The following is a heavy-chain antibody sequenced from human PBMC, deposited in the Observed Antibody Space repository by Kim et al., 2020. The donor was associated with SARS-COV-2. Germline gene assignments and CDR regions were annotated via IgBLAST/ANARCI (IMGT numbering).Heavy chain of an antibody. CDR3: VVGWLQSGDY. Sequence: TANYAQKFQGRVTITADESTSTAYMELSSLRSEDTAVYYCVVGWLQSGDYWGQGTLVTVSS. D-gene: IGHD5-12*01. J-gene: IGHJ4*02. V-gene: IGHV1-69*01. CDR2: TA.